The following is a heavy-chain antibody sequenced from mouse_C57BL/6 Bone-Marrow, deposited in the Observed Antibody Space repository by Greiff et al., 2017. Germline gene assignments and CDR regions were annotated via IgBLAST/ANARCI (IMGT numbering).Heavy chain of an antibody. CDR1: GYTFTSYG. V-gene: IGHV1-81*01. CDR2: IYPRSGNT. J-gene: IGHJ4*01. D-gene: IGHD1-1*01. CDR3: ASIYPFYAMDY. Sequence: QVQLQQSGAELARPGASVKLSCKASGYTFTSYGISWVKQRTGQGLEWIGEIYPRSGNTYYNEKFKGKATLTADKSSSTAYMELRSLTSEDSAVYFCASIYPFYAMDYWGQGTSVTGSS.